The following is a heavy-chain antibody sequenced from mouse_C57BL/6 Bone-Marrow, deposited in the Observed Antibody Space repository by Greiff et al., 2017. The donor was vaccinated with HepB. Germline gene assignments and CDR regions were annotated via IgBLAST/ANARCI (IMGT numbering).Heavy chain of an antibody. D-gene: IGHD2-2*01. CDR1: GFTFSSYG. CDR3: ARGGYDAD. J-gene: IGHJ3*01. CDR2: ISSGGSYT. Sequence: EVKLVESGGDLVKPGGSLKLSCAASGFTFSSYGMSWVRQTPDKRLEWVATISSGGSYTYYPDSVKGRFTISRDNAKNTLYLQMSSLKSEDTAMYYCARGGYDADWGQGTLVTVSA. V-gene: IGHV5-6*02.